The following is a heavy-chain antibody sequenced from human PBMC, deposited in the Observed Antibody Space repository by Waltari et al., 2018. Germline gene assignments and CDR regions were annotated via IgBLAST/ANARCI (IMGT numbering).Heavy chain of an antibody. CDR1: GGTFSSYT. D-gene: IGHD6-19*01. V-gene: IGHV1-69*02. J-gene: IGHJ6*02. Sequence: QVQLVQSGAEVKKPGSSVKVSCKASGGTFSSYTISWVRQAPGQGLGWMGRIIPILGIANYAQKFQGRVTITADKSTSTAYMELSSLRSEDTAVYYCARGRLTTIAVAGHYYYYGMDVWGQGTTVTVSS. CDR2: IIPILGIA. CDR3: ARGRLTTIAVAGHYYYYGMDV.